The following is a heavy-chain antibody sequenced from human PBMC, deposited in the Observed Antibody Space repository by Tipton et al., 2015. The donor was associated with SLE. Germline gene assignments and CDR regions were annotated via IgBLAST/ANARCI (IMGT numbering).Heavy chain of an antibody. CDR1: GGSISSSSYY. J-gene: IGHJ5*02. CDR3: ARLLQQLPTGGGWFDP. V-gene: IGHV4-39*07. D-gene: IGHD6-13*01. CDR2: IYYSGST. Sequence: TLSLTCTVSGGSISSSSYYWGWIRQPPGKGLEWIGSIYYSGSTYYNPSLKSRVTISVDTSKNQFSLKLSSVTAADTAVYYCARLLQQLPTGGGWFDPWGQGTLVTVSS.